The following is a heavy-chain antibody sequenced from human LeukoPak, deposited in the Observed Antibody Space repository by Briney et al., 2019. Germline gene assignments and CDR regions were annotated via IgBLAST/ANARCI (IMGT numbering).Heavy chain of an antibody. CDR1: GFTLSTYS. V-gene: IGHV3-21*01. CDR2: ISSSSLYI. CDR3: ARLVAGGRYFDY. J-gene: IGHJ4*02. D-gene: IGHD6-19*01. Sequence: GGSLRLSCAASGFTLSTYSLNWVRQAPGKGLEWVSSISSSSLYIYYADSVKGRFTISRDNAKNSLFLQMNSLRAEDTAVYYCARLVAGGRYFDYWGQGTLVTVSS.